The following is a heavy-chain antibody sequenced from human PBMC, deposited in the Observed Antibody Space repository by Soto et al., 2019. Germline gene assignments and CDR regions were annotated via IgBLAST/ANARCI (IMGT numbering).Heavy chain of an antibody. V-gene: IGHV3-23*01. CDR2: ISGSGGST. Sequence: PGGSLRLSCASSGFTFSIYAMSWVRQAPGKGLEWVSAISGSGGSTYYADSVKGRFTISRDNSKNTLYLQMNSLRAEDTAVYYCAKGQAATMIVVVSFDYWGQGTLVTVSS. D-gene: IGHD3-22*01. CDR3: AKGQAATMIVVVSFDY. J-gene: IGHJ4*02. CDR1: GFTFSIYA.